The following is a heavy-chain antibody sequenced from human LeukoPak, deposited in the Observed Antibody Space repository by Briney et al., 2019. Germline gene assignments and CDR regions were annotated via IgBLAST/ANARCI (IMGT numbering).Heavy chain of an antibody. Sequence: GRSLRLSCAASGFTFSSYAMHWVRQAPGKGLEWVAVISYDGSNKYYADSVKGRFTISRDNSKNTLYLQMNSLRAEDTAVYYCAREVAWSVSDYWGQGTLVTVSS. V-gene: IGHV3-30-3*01. CDR1: GFTFSSYA. CDR2: ISYDGSNK. CDR3: AREVAWSVSDY. D-gene: IGHD3-3*01. J-gene: IGHJ4*02.